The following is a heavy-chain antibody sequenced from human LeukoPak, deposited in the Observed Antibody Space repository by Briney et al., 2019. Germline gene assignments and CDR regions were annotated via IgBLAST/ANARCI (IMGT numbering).Heavy chain of an antibody. CDR1: GVSITSGSYY. D-gene: IGHD6-25*01. CDR2: VHHSGNN. J-gene: IGHJ4*02. CDR3: AKSRWIAAGPFDY. Sequence: PSETLSLTCAVSGVSITSGSYYWGWIRQPPGTGLEWIGSVHHSGNNHYNPSLKSRVTVSVDTSKNQFSLKVKSVSAADTAIFYCAKSRWIAAGPFDYWGQGSLVTVSS. V-gene: IGHV4-39*01.